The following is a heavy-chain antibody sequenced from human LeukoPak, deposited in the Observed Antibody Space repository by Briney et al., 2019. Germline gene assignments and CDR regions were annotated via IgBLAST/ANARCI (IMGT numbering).Heavy chain of an antibody. CDR1: EFSVGSNY. Sequence: PGGSLRLSCAASEFSVGSNYMTWVRQAPGKGLEWVSLIYSGGSTYYADSVKGRFTISRDNSKNTLYLQMNSLRAEDTAVYYCAKNIVGSNTHDAFDIWGQGTMVTVSS. CDR2: IYSGGST. D-gene: IGHD1-26*01. CDR3: AKNIVGSNTHDAFDI. J-gene: IGHJ3*02. V-gene: IGHV3-66*01.